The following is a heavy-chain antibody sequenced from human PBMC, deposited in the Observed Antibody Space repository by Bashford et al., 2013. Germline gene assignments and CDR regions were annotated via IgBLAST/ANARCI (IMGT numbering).Heavy chain of an antibody. J-gene: IGHJ4*02. V-gene: IGHV4-39*01. Sequence: SETLSLSCSVSGGSVSSRNCYWAWIRQPPGKGLESIGSIYYNGRSYYNPSLALKSRVTLSVDTSKNQFSLNLTSVTAADTAVYYCARLGGGDWRLDDWGQGTLVTVSS. CDR1: GGSVSSRNCY. D-gene: IGHD2-21*02. CDR2: IYYNGRS. CDR3: ARLGGGDWRLDD.